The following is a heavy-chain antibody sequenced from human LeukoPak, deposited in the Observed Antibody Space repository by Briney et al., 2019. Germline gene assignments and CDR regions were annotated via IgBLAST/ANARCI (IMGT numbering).Heavy chain of an antibody. J-gene: IGHJ4*02. V-gene: IGHV3-30*02. CDR3: AKNSAEGYCSSTSCYRGDYFDY. D-gene: IGHD2-2*01. CDR2: IRYDGSNK. Sequence: GGSLRLSCAASGFTFSSYGMHWVRQAPGKGLEWVAFIRYDGSNKYYADSVKGRFTISRDNSKNTLYLQMNSLRAEDTAVYYCAKNSAEGYCSSTSCYRGDYFDYWGQGTLVTVSS. CDR1: GFTFSSYG.